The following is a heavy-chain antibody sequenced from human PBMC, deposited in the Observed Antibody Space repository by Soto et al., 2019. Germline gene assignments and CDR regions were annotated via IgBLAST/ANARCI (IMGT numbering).Heavy chain of an antibody. CDR2: ISYDGFNR. CDR1: GFTFGSYA. Sequence: VHLVESGGGVVQPGRSLRLSCAASGFTFGSYAMHWVRQAPGGALEWVAVISYDGFNRYYAESVKGRFTISRDNSKNTLYLQMDNLKPADAAVYFCAGVEDEGGSFYDWGQGTLVTVSS. J-gene: IGHJ4*02. V-gene: IGHV3-30*01. D-gene: IGHD1-26*01. CDR3: AGVEDEGGSFYD.